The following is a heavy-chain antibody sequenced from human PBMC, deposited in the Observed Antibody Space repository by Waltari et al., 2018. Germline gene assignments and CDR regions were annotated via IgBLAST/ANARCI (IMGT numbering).Heavy chain of an antibody. CDR3: ATEGYSGSYIAYFQH. Sequence: QVQLVQSGAEVKKPGASVKVSCKVSGYTLTELSMHRVGPAPGKGLEWMGGFDPEDGETIYAQKFQGRVTMTEDTSTDTAYMELSSLRSEDTAVYYCATEGYSGSYIAYFQHWGQGTLVTVSS. V-gene: IGHV1-24*01. CDR1: GYTLTELS. D-gene: IGHD1-26*01. J-gene: IGHJ1*01. CDR2: FDPEDGET.